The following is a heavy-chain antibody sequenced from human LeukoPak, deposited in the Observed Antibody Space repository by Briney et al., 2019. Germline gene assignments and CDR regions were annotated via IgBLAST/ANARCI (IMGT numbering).Heavy chain of an antibody. CDR1: GYTFTNHD. Sequence: ASVKVSCKASGYTFTNHDINWVRQASGQGLEWMGWMNPKSGNTGYLQKFQGRVTMTRDTSMSTAFMELSSLTSEDTAVYYCARGVNSQGTAMVLFDSWGQGSLVTVSS. CDR3: ARGVNSQGTAMVLFDS. V-gene: IGHV1-8*01. D-gene: IGHD5-18*01. J-gene: IGHJ4*02. CDR2: MNPKSGNT.